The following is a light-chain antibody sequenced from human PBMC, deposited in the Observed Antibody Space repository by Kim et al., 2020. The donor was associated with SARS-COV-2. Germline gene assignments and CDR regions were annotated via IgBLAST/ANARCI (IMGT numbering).Light chain of an antibody. CDR2: DAS. J-gene: IGKJ2*01. CDR3: QQYDNLPRYT. CDR1: QDISNY. V-gene: IGKV1-33*01. Sequence: ASVGDRVTITCQASQDISNYLNWYQQKPGKAPKLLIYDASNLETGVPSRFSGSGSGTDFTFTISSLQPEDIATYYCQQYDNLPRYTFGQGTKLEIK.